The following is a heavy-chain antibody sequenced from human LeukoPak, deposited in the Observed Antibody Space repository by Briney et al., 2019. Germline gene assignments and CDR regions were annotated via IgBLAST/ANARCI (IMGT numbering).Heavy chain of an antibody. CDR3: ARVGGGSSLIDC. V-gene: IGHV4-34*01. D-gene: IGHD2-15*01. CDR2: INHSGST. J-gene: IGHJ4*02. CDR1: GGPFSGYY. Sequence: SETLSLTCAVYGGPFSGYYWSWIRQPPGRGLEWIGEINHSGSTNYNPSLKSRVTISVDTSKNQFSLKLSSVTAADTAVYYCARVGGGSSLIDCWGQGTLVTVSS.